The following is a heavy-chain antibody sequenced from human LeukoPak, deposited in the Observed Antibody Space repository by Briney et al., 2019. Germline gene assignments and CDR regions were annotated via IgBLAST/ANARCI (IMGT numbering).Heavy chain of an antibody. D-gene: IGHD3-10*01. Sequence: SETLSLTCSVSGDSIIGYYWGWIRQPPGKGLEWIGNIYYTGNTYYNSSLKSRVTISLDTSKNQFSLKVISMTAADTAVYFCARSPHIWFAERGWFDPWGQGTLVTVSS. V-gene: IGHV4-39*07. J-gene: IGHJ5*02. CDR3: ARSPHIWFAERGWFDP. CDR1: GDSIIGYY. CDR2: IYYTGNT.